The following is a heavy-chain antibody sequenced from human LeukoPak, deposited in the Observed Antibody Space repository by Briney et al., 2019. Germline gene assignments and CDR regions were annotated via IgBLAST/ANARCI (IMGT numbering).Heavy chain of an antibody. CDR3: AREGLWQQLVWDFNPRAFDI. Sequence: SQTLSLTCAISGDSVSSNSAAWNWIRQSPSRGLEWLGRTYYRSKWYNDYAVSVKSRITINPDTSKNQFSLQLNSVTPEDTAVYYCAREGLWQQLVWDFNPRAFDIWGQGTMVTVSS. V-gene: IGHV6-1*01. CDR2: TYYRSKWYN. J-gene: IGHJ3*02. D-gene: IGHD6-13*01. CDR1: GDSVSSNSAA.